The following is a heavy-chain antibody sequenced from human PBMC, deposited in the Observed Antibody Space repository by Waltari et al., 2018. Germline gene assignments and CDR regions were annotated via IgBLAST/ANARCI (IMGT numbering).Heavy chain of an antibody. J-gene: IGHJ4*02. CDR1: GYSFAKYC. Sequence: EVQLEQSGAEVKKPGESLKISCNGSGYSFAKYCLGWVRQMPGKGLEWMGVIYPWDSNTKYSLSFQGQVTISADTSISTAYLQWSSLKASDTAIYFCARQNIHSYGYGYFDFWGQGTLVTVSS. V-gene: IGHV5-51*01. CDR3: ARQNIHSYGYGYFDF. D-gene: IGHD5-18*01. CDR2: IYPWDSNT.